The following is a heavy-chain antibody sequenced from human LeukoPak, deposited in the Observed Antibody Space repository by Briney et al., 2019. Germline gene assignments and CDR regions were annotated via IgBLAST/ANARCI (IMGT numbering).Heavy chain of an antibody. Sequence: GGSLRLSCAASGFTFSTYGMHWVRQAPGKGLEWVAVISYDGSTKYYADSVKGRFTISRDNSKNTLYLEMNSLRPEDTAVYYCFSGSDYWGQGTLVTVSS. CDR2: ISYDGSTK. J-gene: IGHJ4*02. V-gene: IGHV3-30*03. D-gene: IGHD1-26*01. CDR1: GFTFSTYG. CDR3: FSGSDY.